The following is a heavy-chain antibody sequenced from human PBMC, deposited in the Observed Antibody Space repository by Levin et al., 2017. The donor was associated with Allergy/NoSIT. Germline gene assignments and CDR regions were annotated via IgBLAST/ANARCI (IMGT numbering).Heavy chain of an antibody. J-gene: IGHJ2*01. D-gene: IGHD5/OR15-5a*01. V-gene: IGHV3-23*01. CDR3: AKCIYDYQAHWYFDL. CDR1: GFTFSSYA. CDR2: ISGSGGST. Sequence: PGGSLRLSCAASGFTFSSYAMSWVRQAPGKGLEWVSAISGSGGSTYYADSVKGRFTISRDNSKNTLYLQMNSLRAEDTAVYYCAKCIYDYQAHWYFDLWGRGTLVTVSS.